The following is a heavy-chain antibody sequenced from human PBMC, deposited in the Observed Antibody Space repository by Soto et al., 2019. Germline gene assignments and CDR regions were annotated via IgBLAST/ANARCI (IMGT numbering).Heavy chain of an antibody. CDR2: INWNGGST. V-gene: IGHV3-20*04. CDR3: ARGYLEPPRGY. D-gene: IGHD1-1*01. Sequence: TGGSLRLSCAASGFTFDDYGMSWVRQAPGRGLEWVSGINWNGGSTGYADSVKGRFTISRDNAKNSLYLQMNSLRAEDTALYYCARGYLEPPRGYWGQGTLVTVSS. J-gene: IGHJ4*02. CDR1: GFTFDDYG.